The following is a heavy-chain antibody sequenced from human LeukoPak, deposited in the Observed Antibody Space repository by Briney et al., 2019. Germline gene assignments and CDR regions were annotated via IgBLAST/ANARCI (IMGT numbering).Heavy chain of an antibody. V-gene: IGHV3-48*03. Sequence: GGSLRLSCAASGFTFSSYEMNWVRQAPGKGLEWVSYISSSGSTIYYADSVKGRFTISRDNAKDSLYLQMSSLRAEDTAVYYCAELGITMIGGVWGKGTTVTISS. CDR2: ISSSGSTI. J-gene: IGHJ6*04. D-gene: IGHD3-10*02. CDR1: GFTFSSYE. CDR3: AELGITMIGGV.